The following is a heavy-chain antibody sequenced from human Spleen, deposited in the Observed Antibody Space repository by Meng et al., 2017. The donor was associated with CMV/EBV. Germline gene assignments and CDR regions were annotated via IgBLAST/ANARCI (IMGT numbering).Heavy chain of an antibody. Sequence: GGSLRLSCAASGFTFSGYAMHWVRQAPGKGLEWLAVISYDGGNEYYADSVKGRFTISTDNSENTLHLLMTSLRTEDTATYYCARGRYGSDLFWGRGTLVPSPQ. CDR3: ARGRYGSDLF. CDR2: ISYDGGNE. D-gene: IGHD3-10*01. J-gene: IGHJ4*02. V-gene: IGHV3-30*14. CDR1: GFTFSGYA.